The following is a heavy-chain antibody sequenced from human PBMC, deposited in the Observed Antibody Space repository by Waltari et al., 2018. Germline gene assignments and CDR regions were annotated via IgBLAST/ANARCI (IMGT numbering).Heavy chain of an antibody. Sequence: VQLQLWCAGLSKPSETLSLSGAGSGGSFSGYSGGWLGQPPGTGLEWIGEINPSGSPRYSPSLRGRVTISEDTSKNQVSLMMTSVTRADTAVYYGARSADPGTYCSSSSCAMFYYYYMEVWGKGTTVTISS. J-gene: IGHJ6*03. V-gene: IGHV4-34*01. CDR1: GGSFSGYS. D-gene: IGHD2-2*01. CDR3: ARSADPGTYCSSSSCAMFYYYYMEV. CDR2: INPSGSP.